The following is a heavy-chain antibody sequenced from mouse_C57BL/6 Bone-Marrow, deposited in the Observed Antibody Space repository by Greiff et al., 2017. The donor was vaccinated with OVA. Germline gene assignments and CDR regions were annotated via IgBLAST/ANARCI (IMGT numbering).Heavy chain of an antibody. CDR1: GYTFTSYG. J-gene: IGHJ4*01. Sequence: VKLQESGAELARPGASVKLSCKASGYTFTSYGISWVKQRTGQGLEWIGEIYPRSGNTYYNEKFKGKATLTADKSSSTAYMELRSLTSEDSAVYFCARETTVVDGMDYWGQGTSVTVSS. V-gene: IGHV1-81*01. D-gene: IGHD1-1*01. CDR3: ARETTVVDGMDY. CDR2: IYPRSGNT.